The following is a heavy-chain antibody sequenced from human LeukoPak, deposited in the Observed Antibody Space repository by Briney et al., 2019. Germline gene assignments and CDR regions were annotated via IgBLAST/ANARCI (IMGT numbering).Heavy chain of an antibody. CDR1: GGTFSSYA. CDR2: IIPIFGTV. CDR3: ARTTYQSMYYDILTGFDY. J-gene: IGHJ4*02. V-gene: IGHV1-69*01. Sequence: GASVKVSCKASGGTFSSYAISWVRQAPGQGLEWRGGIIPIFGTVNYAQKFQGRVTITADESTSTAYMELSSLRSEDTAVYYCARTTYQSMYYDILTGFDYWGQGTLVTVSS. D-gene: IGHD3-9*01.